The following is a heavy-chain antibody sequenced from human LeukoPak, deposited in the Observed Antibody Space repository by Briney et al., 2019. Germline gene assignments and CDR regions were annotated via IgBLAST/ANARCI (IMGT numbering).Heavy chain of an antibody. J-gene: IGHJ4*02. Sequence: GGSLRLSCAASGFTFDDYAMHWVRQAPGKGLEWVSGISWNSGSIGYADSVKGRFTISRDNAKNSLYLQMNSLRAEDTALYYCVKALGLRFLEWLTFDYWGQGTLVTVSS. CDR2: ISWNSGSI. CDR1: GFTFDDYA. D-gene: IGHD3-3*01. CDR3: VKALGLRFLEWLTFDY. V-gene: IGHV3-9*01.